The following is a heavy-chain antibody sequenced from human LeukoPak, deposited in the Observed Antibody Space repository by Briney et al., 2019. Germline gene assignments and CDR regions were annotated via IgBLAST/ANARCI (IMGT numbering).Heavy chain of an antibody. V-gene: IGHV4-39*01. CDR1: GGSISSSSYY. Sequence: PSETLSLTCTVSGGSISSSSYYWGWIRQPPGKGLEWIGSIYYSGSTYYNPSLKSRVTISVDTSKNQFSLKLSSVTAADTAVYYCAGHYRDYGDYYYYYYMDVWGKGTTVTVSS. CDR2: IYYSGST. J-gene: IGHJ6*03. CDR3: AGHYRDYGDYYYYYYMDV. D-gene: IGHD4-17*01.